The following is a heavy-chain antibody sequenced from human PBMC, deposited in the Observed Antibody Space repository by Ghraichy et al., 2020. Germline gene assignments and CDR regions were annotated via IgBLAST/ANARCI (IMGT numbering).Heavy chain of an antibody. D-gene: IGHD1-7*01. CDR3: ARDVGELELRGGGMDV. Sequence: GGSLRLSCAASGFTVSSNYMSWVRQAPGKGLEWVSVIYSGGSTYYADSVKGRFTISRDNSKNTLYLQMNSLRAEDTAVYYCARDVGELELRGGGMDVWGQGTTVTVSS. J-gene: IGHJ6*02. CDR1: GFTVSSNY. V-gene: IGHV3-53*01. CDR2: IYSGGST.